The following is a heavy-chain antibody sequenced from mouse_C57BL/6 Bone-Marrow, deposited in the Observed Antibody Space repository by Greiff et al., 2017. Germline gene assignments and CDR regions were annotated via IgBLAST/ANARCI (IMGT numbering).Heavy chain of an antibody. CDR3: ARMGWSVDY. V-gene: IGHV1-50*01. D-gene: IGHD2-3*01. CDR2: IGPTDSYT. Sequence: QVQLQQPGAELVKPGASVKLSCKASGYTFTGYWMQWVKQRPGQGLEWIGEIGPTDSYTNYNQTFKGKATLTVDTTSSTAYMQLSRLTSEDSAVYYCARMGWSVDYWGQGTTLTVSA. J-gene: IGHJ2*01. CDR1: GYTFTGYW.